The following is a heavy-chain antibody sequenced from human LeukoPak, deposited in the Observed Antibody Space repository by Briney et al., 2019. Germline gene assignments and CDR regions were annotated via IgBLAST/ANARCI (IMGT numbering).Heavy chain of an antibody. Sequence: GGSLRLSCAASGFTFSSYWMNWVRQAPGKGLEWVANIKQDGSEKYYVDSVKGRFTISRDNAKNSLYLQMNSLRAEDTALYYCAKDMGAYGSGSYRTFDYWGQGTPVTVSS. D-gene: IGHD3-10*01. CDR3: AKDMGAYGSGSYRTFDY. J-gene: IGHJ4*02. CDR1: GFTFSSYW. CDR2: IKQDGSEK. V-gene: IGHV3-7*03.